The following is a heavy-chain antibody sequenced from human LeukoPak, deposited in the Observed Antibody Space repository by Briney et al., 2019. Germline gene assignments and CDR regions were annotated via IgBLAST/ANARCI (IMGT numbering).Heavy chain of an antibody. D-gene: IGHD4-17*01. CDR1: GFTFSSYA. Sequence: GGSLRLSCAASGFTFSSYAMHWVRQAPGKGLEWVAVISYDGSSKYYADSVKGRFTISRDNSKNTLYVQMNSLRAEDTAVYYCARDPSAVNTWYFDYWGQGTLVTVSS. V-gene: IGHV3-30-3*01. CDR3: ARDPSAVNTWYFDY. CDR2: ISYDGSSK. J-gene: IGHJ4*02.